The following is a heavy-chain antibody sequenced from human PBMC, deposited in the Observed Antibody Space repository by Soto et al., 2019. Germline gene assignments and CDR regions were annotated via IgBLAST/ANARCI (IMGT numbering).Heavy chain of an antibody. D-gene: IGHD2-15*01. CDR1: GFTFSNYA. CDR2: ISYDGSNQ. J-gene: IGHJ6*02. V-gene: IGHV3-30-3*01. CDR3: VRDEDRDGMDV. Sequence: QVQLVESGGGVVQPGRSLRLSCAASGFTFSNYAIHWVRQAPGKGLEWVAVISYDGSNQYYADSVKGRFTISRDNSKNTVYLQMNSLRAEDTAVYHCVRDEDRDGMDVWGQGTTVTVSS.